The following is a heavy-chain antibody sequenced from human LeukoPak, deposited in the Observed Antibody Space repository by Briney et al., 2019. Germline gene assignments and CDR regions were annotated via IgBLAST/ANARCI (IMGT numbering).Heavy chain of an antibody. D-gene: IGHD3-22*01. CDR1: GGSISSYY. J-gene: IGHJ4*02. V-gene: IGHV4-59*01. Sequence: PSETLSLTCTVSGGSISSYYWSWIRQPPGQGLEWLGYIYYSGSTNYNPSLKSRVTISVDTSKNQFSLKLSSVTAADTAVYYCARGLLSSGLHPFDYWGQGTLVTVSS. CDR3: ARGLLSSGLHPFDY. CDR2: IYYSGST.